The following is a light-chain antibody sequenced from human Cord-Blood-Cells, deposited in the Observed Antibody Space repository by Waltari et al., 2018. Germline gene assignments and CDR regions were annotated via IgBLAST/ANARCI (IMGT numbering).Light chain of an antibody. J-gene: IGLJ1*01. CDR2: KDS. Sequence: SYELTQPPSVSVSPGQTARITCSGDALPKQYAYWYQQKPGQAPVLVIYKDSERPSGIPWRFSGSSSGTTVTLTISGGQAEDEADYYCQSADSSGTYVFGTGTKVTVL. CDR3: QSADSSGTYV. V-gene: IGLV3-25*03. CDR1: ALPKQY.